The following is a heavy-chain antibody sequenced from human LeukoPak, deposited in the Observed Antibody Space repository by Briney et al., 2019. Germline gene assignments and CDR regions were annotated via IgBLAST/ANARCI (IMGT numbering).Heavy chain of an antibody. CDR1: GYTFTGYY. D-gene: IGHD6-13*01. V-gene: IGHV1-2*02. CDR2: INPNSGGT. Sequence: ASVKVSCKASGYTFTGYYMNWVRQAPGQGLEWMGRINPNSGGTNYAQKFQGRVTMTRDTSISTAYMELSRLRSDDTAVYYCARDWSNISSCPWGQGTLVTVSS. J-gene: IGHJ5*02. CDR3: ARDWSNISSCP.